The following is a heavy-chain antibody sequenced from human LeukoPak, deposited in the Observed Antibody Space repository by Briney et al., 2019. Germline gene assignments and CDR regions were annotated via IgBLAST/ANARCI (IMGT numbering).Heavy chain of an antibody. J-gene: IGHJ3*02. CDR1: GYTFTGYY. Sequence: ASVKVSCRASGYTFTGYYMSWVRQAPGQGLEWMGWINPDSGGTHYAQNFQGWVTMTRDTSISTAYMELSRLRSDDTAVYYCARGTLTAPRSAFDIWGQGTMVTVSS. CDR3: ARGTLTAPRSAFDI. CDR2: INPDSGGT. D-gene: IGHD1-14*01. V-gene: IGHV1-2*04.